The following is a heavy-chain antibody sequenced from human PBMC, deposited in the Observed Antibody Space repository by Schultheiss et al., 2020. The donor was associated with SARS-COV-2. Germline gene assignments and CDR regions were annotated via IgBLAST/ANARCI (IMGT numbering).Heavy chain of an antibody. V-gene: IGHV3-21*01. Sequence: GGSLRLSCAASGFTFSSYAMHWVRQAPGKGLEWVSTISSSSGNIYYADSVRGRFIISRDNAKDSLYLQMNSLRAEDTAVYYCARDQSIIAATTGTFVEYFDDWGQGTLVTVSS. CDR1: GFTFSSYA. J-gene: IGHJ4*02. CDR2: ISSSSGNI. CDR3: ARDQSIIAATTGTFVEYFDD. D-gene: IGHD6-13*01.